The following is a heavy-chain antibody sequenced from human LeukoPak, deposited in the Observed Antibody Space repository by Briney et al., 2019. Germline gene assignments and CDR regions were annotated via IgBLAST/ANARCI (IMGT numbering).Heavy chain of an antibody. D-gene: IGHD4-17*01. CDR2: ISSSSSYI. J-gene: IGHJ4*02. CDR1: GFTFSSYS. V-gene: IGHV3-21*01. CDR3: ARGPYGDYSSFGY. Sequence: GGSLRLSCAASGFTFSSYSMNWVRQAPGKGLEWVSSISSSSSYIYYADSVKGRFTISRDNAKNSLYLQMNSLRDEDTAVYYCARGPYGDYSSFGYWGQGTLVTVSS.